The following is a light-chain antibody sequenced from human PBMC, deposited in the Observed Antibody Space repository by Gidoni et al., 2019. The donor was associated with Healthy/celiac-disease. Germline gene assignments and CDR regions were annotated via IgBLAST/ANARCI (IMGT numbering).Light chain of an antibody. Sequence: DIVMTQSTDSLAVSPGERATINCKSSQSVLYSSNNKNYLAWYQQKPGQPPKLLIYWASTRESGVPDRFSGSGSGTDFTLTISSLQAEDVAVYYCQQYYSTPPTWTFXQXTKVEIK. CDR1: QSVLYSSNNKNY. CDR3: QQYYSTPPTWT. CDR2: WAS. V-gene: IGKV4-1*01. J-gene: IGKJ1*01.